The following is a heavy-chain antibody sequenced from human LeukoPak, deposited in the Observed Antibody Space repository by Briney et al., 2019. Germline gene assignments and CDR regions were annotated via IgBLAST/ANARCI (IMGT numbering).Heavy chain of an antibody. Sequence: GGSLRLSCAASGFTFSSYAMHWVRQTPGKGLEWVAVISYDGIDKYYADSVKGRFTISRDNSKNTLYLQMNSLRAEDTAVYYCARDLGGIVVVVAATLSNWFDPWGQGTLVTVSS. J-gene: IGHJ5*02. CDR2: ISYDGIDK. V-gene: IGHV3-33*08. CDR1: GFTFSSYA. D-gene: IGHD2-15*01. CDR3: ARDLGGIVVVVAATLSNWFDP.